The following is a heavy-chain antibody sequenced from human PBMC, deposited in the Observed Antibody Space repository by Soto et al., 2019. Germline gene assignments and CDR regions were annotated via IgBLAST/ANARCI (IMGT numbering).Heavy chain of an antibody. CDR3: TRANWYSEY. Sequence: QVQLQESGPGLVKPSETLSLTCSVSGGSISNHYWSWIRQPPGKGLEWIGYIYYNGNTNYNPSLKSRVPMSVGTARNQISLKLTTVTAAETAVYYCTRANWYSEYWGQGTLVTVSS. J-gene: IGHJ4*02. V-gene: IGHV4-59*11. CDR1: GGSISNHY. D-gene: IGHD7-27*01. CDR2: IYYNGNT.